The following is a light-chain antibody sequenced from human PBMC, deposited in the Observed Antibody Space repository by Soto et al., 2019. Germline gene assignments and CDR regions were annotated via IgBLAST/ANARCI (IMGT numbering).Light chain of an antibody. CDR3: QQYNNWPLT. V-gene: IGKV3-15*01. Sequence: IVMPHSPATLSVSHGERPTLSCRASQNIYSNVAWYQQRPGQAPRLLIYRASTRATGIPARFSGSGSGTEFTLTISILQSEDFAVYYCQQYNNWPLTFGGGAKVDIK. CDR1: QNIYSN. J-gene: IGKJ4*01. CDR2: RAS.